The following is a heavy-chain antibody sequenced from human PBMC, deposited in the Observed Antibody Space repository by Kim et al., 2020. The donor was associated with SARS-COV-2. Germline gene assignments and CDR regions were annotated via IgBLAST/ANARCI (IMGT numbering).Heavy chain of an antibody. Sequence: SETLSLTCTVSGGSISRNNYYWGWIRQPPGKGLEWIGCVYYSGSTYYNSSLKSRVTISVDTSKNQFSLKLSSVTAADTAVYYCPGGVQNYGMDVWGQGTTVTVSS. D-gene: IGHD3-16*01. CDR1: GGSISRNNYY. J-gene: IGHJ6*02. V-gene: IGHV4-39*01. CDR3: PGGVQNYGMDV. CDR2: VYYSGST.